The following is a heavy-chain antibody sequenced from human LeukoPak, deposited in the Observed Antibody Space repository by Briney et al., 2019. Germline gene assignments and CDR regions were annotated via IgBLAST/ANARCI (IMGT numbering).Heavy chain of an antibody. J-gene: IGHJ4*02. CDR3: ARGQYCSSTSCSFDY. CDR1: GYTFTGYY. V-gene: IGHV1-2*02. CDR2: INPNSGGT. D-gene: IGHD2-2*01. Sequence: GASVKVSCKASGYTFTGYYMHWVRQAPGQGLEWMGWINPNSGGTNYAQKFQGRVTMTRDTSISTAYMELSRLRSDDTAVYYRARGQYCSSTSCSFDYWGQGTLVTVSS.